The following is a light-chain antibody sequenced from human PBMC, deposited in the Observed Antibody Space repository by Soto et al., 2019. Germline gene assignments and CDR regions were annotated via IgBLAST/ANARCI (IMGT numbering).Light chain of an antibody. CDR3: QSYDSSLREV. CDR2: GNS. V-gene: IGLV1-40*01. CDR1: RSNIGAGYD. J-gene: IGLJ3*02. Sequence: QSVLTQPPSVSGAPGQRVTISCTGSRSNIGAGYDVHWYQQLPGTAPKILIYGNSNRPSRVPDRFSGSKSGTSASLAITGLQAEDEADYYCQSYDSSLREVFGGGTKLTVL.